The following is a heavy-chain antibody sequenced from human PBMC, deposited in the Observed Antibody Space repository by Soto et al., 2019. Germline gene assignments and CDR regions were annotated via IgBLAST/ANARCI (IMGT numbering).Heavy chain of an antibody. J-gene: IGHJ3*02. D-gene: IGHD1-7*01. V-gene: IGHV3-20*01. CDR3: ARGKLSSARENAFDI. CDR1: GFTFSSYS. CDR2: INWNGGST. Sequence: GGSLRLSCAASGFTFSSYSMNWVRQAPGKGLEWVSAINWNGGSTGYGDSVKGRFTISRDNAKNSLYLQMNSLRAEDTALYHCARGKLSSARENAFDIWGQGTMVTVSS.